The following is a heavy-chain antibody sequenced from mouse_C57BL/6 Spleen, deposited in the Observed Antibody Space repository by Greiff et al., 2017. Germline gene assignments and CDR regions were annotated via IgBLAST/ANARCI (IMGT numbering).Heavy chain of an antibody. Sequence: VQLQESGAELMKPGASVTLSCKATGYTFTGYWIEWVKQRPGHGLEWIGEILPGSGSTNYNGKFKGKATFTADTSSNTAYMQLSSLTTEDSAIYYCARRGWAMDYWGQGTSVTVSS. CDR2: ILPGSGST. J-gene: IGHJ4*01. CDR3: ARRGWAMDY. V-gene: IGHV1-9*01. D-gene: IGHD3-3*01. CDR1: GYTFTGYW.